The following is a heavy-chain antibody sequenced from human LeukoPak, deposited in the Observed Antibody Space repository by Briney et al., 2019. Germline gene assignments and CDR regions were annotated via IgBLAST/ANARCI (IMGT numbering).Heavy chain of an antibody. Sequence: GASVKVSCKASGGTFSSYAISWVRQAPGQGLEWMGRIIPIFGTANYAQKFQGRVTITTDESTSTAYMELSSLRSDDTAVYYCARGVYYDSRKGTDYWGQGTLVTVSS. CDR3: ARGVYYDSRKGTDY. CDR1: GGTFSSYA. CDR2: IIPIFGTA. V-gene: IGHV1-69*05. J-gene: IGHJ4*02. D-gene: IGHD3-22*01.